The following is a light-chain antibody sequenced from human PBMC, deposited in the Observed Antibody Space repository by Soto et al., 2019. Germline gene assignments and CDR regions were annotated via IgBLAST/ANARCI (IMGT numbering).Light chain of an antibody. CDR2: DNN. CDR1: SSNIGNNY. CDR3: GTWDSSLSAGV. Sequence: QSVLTQPPSVSAAPGQKVTISCSGSSSNIGNNYVSWYQQLPGTAPKLLIYDNNKRPSGIPDRFSGSKSGTSATLGITGLQTVDEADYYCGTWDSSLSAGVLGGGTQLTVL. J-gene: IGLJ2*01. V-gene: IGLV1-51*01.